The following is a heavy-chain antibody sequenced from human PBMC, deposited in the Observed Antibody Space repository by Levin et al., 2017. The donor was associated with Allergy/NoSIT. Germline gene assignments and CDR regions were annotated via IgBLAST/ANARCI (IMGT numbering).Heavy chain of an antibody. V-gene: IGHV6-1*01. Sequence: SQTLSLPCAISGDRVSSNSAAWHWIRQSPSRGLEWLGRTYYRSKWYNDYAVSVKSRITINPDTSKNQFSLQLNSVTPEDTAVYYCARGRLSWYFDYWGQGTLVTVSS. CDR2: TYYRSKWYN. CDR1: GDRVSSNSAA. J-gene: IGHJ4*02. CDR3: ARGRLSWYFDY. D-gene: IGHD6-13*01.